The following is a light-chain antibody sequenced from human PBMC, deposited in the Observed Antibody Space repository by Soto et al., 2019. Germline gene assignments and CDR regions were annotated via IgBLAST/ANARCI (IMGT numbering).Light chain of an antibody. J-gene: IGLJ3*02. CDR2: EVS. CDR3: CSYAGRSTWV. V-gene: IGLV2-23*02. Sequence: QSALTQPASVSGSPGQSITISCTGTSSDVGSYSFVSWYQQHPGKAPKVMIYEVSERPSGVSNRFSGSKSGNTASLTISGLQAEDEADYYCCSYAGRSTWVFGGGTKLTVL. CDR1: SSDVGSYSF.